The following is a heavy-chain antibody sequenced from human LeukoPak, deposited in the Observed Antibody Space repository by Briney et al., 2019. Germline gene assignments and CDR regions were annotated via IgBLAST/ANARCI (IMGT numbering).Heavy chain of an antibody. CDR1: GYTFINYF. Sequence: ASVKVSCRASGYTFINYFMHWVRQAPGQGLEWMGIINPSGGSTSYAQKFQGRVTMTRDTSTTTVYMELSSLRSEDTAVYYCATLPTDYYGMDVWGQGTTVTVSS. V-gene: IGHV1-46*01. D-gene: IGHD1-14*01. CDR2: INPSGGST. J-gene: IGHJ6*02. CDR3: ATLPTDYYGMDV.